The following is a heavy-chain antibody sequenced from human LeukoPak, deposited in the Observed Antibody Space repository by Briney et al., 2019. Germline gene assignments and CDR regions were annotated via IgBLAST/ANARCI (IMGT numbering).Heavy chain of an antibody. CDR3: ARGIGESAAAAAAFLNWFDP. CDR2: IKQDGSEK. J-gene: IGHJ5*02. Sequence: AGGSLRLSCAASGFTFSDYGMSWVRQAPGKGLEWVANIKQDGSEKYYVDSVKGRFTISRDNAKNSLYLQMNSLRAEDTAVYYCARGIGESAAAAAAFLNWFDPWGQGTLVTVSS. D-gene: IGHD6-13*01. CDR1: GFTFSDYG. V-gene: IGHV3-7*01.